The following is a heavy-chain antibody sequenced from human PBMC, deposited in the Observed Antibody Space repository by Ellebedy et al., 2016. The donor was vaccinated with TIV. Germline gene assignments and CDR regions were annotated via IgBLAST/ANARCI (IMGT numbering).Heavy chain of an antibody. V-gene: IGHV5-51*01. CDR2: IYLGYSDT. J-gene: IGHJ5*02. CDR1: GYSFTSYW. CDR3: ARFISWFDP. D-gene: IGHD3-10*01. Sequence: KVSCKGSGYSFTSYWIGWVRQMHGKGLEWMGIIYLGYSDTRYSPSFKGQVTISADKSISTAYLQWSSLKASDTAMYSCARFISWFDPWGQGTLVTVSS.